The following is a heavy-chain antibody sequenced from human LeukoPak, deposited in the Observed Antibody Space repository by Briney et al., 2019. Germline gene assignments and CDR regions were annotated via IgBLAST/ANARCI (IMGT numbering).Heavy chain of an antibody. CDR3: ARDKAARFLVHHSWFDP. J-gene: IGHJ5*02. CDR1: GYIFTSYY. V-gene: IGHV1-18*04. Sequence: GASVKVSCKASGYIFTSYYVHWVRQAPGQGLEWMGWISAYNGNTNYAQKPQGRVTMTTDTSTSTAYMELRSLRSDDTAVYYCARDKAARFLVHHSWFDPWGQGTLVTVSS. CDR2: ISAYNGNT. D-gene: IGHD3-3*01.